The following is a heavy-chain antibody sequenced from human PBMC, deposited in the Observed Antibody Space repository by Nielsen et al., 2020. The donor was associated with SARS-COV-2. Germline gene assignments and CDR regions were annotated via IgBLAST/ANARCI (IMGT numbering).Heavy chain of an antibody. V-gene: IGHV4-31*11. CDR3: AGEALSGSTGFDY. CDR2: IYYSRST. Sequence: SETLSLTCAVYGGSFSGYYWSWIRRHPGKGLEWIGYIYYSRSTYYNPSLKSRVTISVDTSKNQFSLKLSSVTAADTAVYYCAGEALSGSTGFDYWGQGTLVTVSS. D-gene: IGHD2-2*01. CDR1: GGSFSGYY. J-gene: IGHJ4*02.